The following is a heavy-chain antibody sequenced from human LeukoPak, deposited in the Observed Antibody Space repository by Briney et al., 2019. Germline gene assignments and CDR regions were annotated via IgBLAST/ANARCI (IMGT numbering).Heavy chain of an antibody. V-gene: IGHV3-7*01. CDR1: GFTLSSYW. Sequence: GGSLRLSCAASGFTLSSYWMNWVRQAPGKGLEWVASIKQDGSEKYYVDSVKGRFTISRDNAKNSLYLQMNSLRAEDTAVYYCARGQLFGVWGQGTLDTVSS. D-gene: IGHD3-10*02. CDR3: ARGQLFGV. J-gene: IGHJ4*02. CDR2: IKQDGSEK.